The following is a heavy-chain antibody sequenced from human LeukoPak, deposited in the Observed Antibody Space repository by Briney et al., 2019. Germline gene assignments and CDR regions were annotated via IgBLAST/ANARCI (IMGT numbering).Heavy chain of an antibody. CDR1: GFTFSDYW. CDR2: IKQDGSEK. CDR3: ARASDPWLQLT. D-gene: IGHD5-24*01. Sequence: GGSLRLSCAASGFTFSDYWMIWVRQAPGKGLGWVGNIKQDGSEKRYADSVRGRFSISRDNAQTSLYLQMNSLRAEDTAVYYCARASDPWLQLTWGQGTLVTVSS. J-gene: IGHJ5*02. V-gene: IGHV3-7*05.